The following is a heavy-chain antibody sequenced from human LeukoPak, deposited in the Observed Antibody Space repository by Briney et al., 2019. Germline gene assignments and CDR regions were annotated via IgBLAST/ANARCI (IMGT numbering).Heavy chain of an antibody. CDR1: GGTFSSYA. Sequence: SVKVSCKASGGTFSSYANSWVRQAPGQGLEWMGGIIPIFGTANYAQKFQGRVTITTDESTSTAYMELSSLRSEDTAVYYCARTVDPQLAYFDYWGQGTLVTVSS. CDR3: ARTVDPQLAYFDY. J-gene: IGHJ4*02. V-gene: IGHV1-69*05. CDR2: IIPIFGTA. D-gene: IGHD3-10*01.